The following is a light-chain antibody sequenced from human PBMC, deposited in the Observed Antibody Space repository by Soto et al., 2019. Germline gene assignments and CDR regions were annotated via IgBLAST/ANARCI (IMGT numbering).Light chain of an antibody. J-gene: IGKJ1*01. CDR2: DAS. CDR1: ESVSTC. CDR3: QQRCNWPPTWT. V-gene: IGKV3-11*01. Sequence: EIVLTQSPATLSLSPGQRATLSCRASESVSTCLAWYQQKPGQAPRLLIYDASTRATGIPARFSGSGSGTVFTLTISSLEPDDFAVYYCQQRCNWPPTWTFGQGTKVEI.